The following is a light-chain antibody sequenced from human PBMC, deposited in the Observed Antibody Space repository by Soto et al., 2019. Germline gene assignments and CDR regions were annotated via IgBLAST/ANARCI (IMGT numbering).Light chain of an antibody. Sequence: EIVLMQSPGTLSLSPGERATLSCRASQSGSSSYLVWYQQKPGQAPRLLIYVASSRATGIPDRFSGSGSGTDFTLTISRLEPEDFAVYYCQQYGSRTYAFGQGTKLEIK. CDR3: QQYGSRTYA. J-gene: IGKJ2*01. CDR1: QSGSSSY. V-gene: IGKV3-20*01. CDR2: VAS.